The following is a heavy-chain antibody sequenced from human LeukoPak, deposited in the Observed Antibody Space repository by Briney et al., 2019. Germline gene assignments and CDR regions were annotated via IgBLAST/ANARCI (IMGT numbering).Heavy chain of an antibody. D-gene: IGHD6-19*01. CDR2: ISGSGGST. V-gene: IGHV3-23*01. CDR1: GFTFSSYA. J-gene: IGHJ4*02. CDR3: AKAVGQWLVEFDY. Sequence: GGSLRLSCAASGFTFSSYAMSWVRQAPGKGLEWVSAISGSGGSTYYADSVKGRFTISRDNSKNTLYLQMNSLRAEDTAAYYCAKAVGQWLVEFDYWGQGTLVTVSS.